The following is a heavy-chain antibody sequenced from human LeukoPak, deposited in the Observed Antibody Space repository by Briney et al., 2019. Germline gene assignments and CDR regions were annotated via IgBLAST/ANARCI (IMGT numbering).Heavy chain of an antibody. J-gene: IGHJ6*02. D-gene: IGHD5-12*01. CDR3: AKGVGYGGMDV. V-gene: IGHV3-30*18. CDR2: ISYDGHNE. CDR1: GFTFSGYG. Sequence: GGSLRLSCAASGFTFSGYGMHWVRQAPGKGLEWVAVISYDGHNEYYGDSVRGRFTISRDNSKNTVSLQMDSLRAEDTGIYYCAKGVGYGGMDVWGQGTTVTVSS.